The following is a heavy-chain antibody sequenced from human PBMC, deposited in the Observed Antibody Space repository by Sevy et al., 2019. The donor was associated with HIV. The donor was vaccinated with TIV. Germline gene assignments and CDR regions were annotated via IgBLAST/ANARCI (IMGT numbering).Heavy chain of an antibody. V-gene: IGHV3-30*02. CDR1: GFTFSYSG. Sequence: GGSLRLSCAASGFTFSYSGMHWVRQAPGQGLEWVTFIQYDGNSKYYADSVKGRFTISRDNSKNTLYLQMNSLRSDDTAVYYCAKNTAAVGTGGFDYWGQGTLVTVSS. CDR2: IQYDGNSK. CDR3: AKNTAAVGTGGFDY. D-gene: IGHD6-13*01. J-gene: IGHJ4*02.